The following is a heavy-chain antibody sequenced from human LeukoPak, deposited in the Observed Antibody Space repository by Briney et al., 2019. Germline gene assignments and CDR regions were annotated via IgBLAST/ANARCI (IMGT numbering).Heavy chain of an antibody. D-gene: IGHD3-9*01. V-gene: IGHV3-48*03. J-gene: IGHJ4*02. CDR3: AKWGDYDILTGYYVPDY. Sequence: GGSLRLSCAASGFTFSSYEMNWVRQAPGKGLEWVSYISSSGSTKYYADSVKGRFTISRDNAKNSLFLQMNSLRAEDTAVYYCAKWGDYDILTGYYVPDYWGQGTLVTVSS. CDR1: GFTFSSYE. CDR2: ISSSGSTK.